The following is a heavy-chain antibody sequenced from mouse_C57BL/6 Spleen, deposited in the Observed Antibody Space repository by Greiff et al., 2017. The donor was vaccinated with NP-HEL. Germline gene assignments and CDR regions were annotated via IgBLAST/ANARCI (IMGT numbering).Heavy chain of an antibody. J-gene: IGHJ3*01. CDR1: GYTFTSYW. CDR3: ARSMNDYDWFAY. Sequence: QVQLQQPGAELVMPGASVKLSCKASGYTFTSYWMHWVKQRPGQGLEWIGEIDPSDSYTNYNQKFKGKSTLTVDKSSSTAYMQLSSLTSEDSAVYYCARSMNDYDWFAYWGQGTLVTVSA. D-gene: IGHD2-4*01. V-gene: IGHV1-69*01. CDR2: IDPSDSYT.